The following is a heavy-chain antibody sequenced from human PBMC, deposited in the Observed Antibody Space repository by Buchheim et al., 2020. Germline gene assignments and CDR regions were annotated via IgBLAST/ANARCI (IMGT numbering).Heavy chain of an antibody. CDR2: IYHSGST. CDR1: GGSISSSNW. Sequence: QVQLQESGPGLVKASGTLSLTCAVSGGSISSSNWWSWVRQPPGKGLEWIGEIYHSGSTNYNPSLKSRVTTSVDKSKNQFPPKLSSVTAADTAVYFCARDATYYFDSRAYYYFDYWGQGTL. V-gene: IGHV4-4*02. J-gene: IGHJ4*02. CDR3: ARDATYYFDSRAYYYFDY. D-gene: IGHD3-22*01.